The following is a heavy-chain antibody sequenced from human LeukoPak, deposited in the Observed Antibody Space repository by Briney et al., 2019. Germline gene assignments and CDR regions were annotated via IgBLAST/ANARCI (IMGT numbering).Heavy chain of an antibody. V-gene: IGHV1-2*02. CDR1: GYTFTGYY. D-gene: IGHD1-26*01. CDR2: INPNSGGT. CDR3: ARTAGYSGGYWVYFDY. J-gene: IGHJ4*02. Sequence: ASVKVSCKASGYTFTGYYMHWVRQAPGQGLEWMGWINPNSGGTNYAQKFQGRVTMTRDTSISTAYMELSRLRSDDTAVYYCARTAGYSGGYWVYFDYWGQGTLVTVSS.